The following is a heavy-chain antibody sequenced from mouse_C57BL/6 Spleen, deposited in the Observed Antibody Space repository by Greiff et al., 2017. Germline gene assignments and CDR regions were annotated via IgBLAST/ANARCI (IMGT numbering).Heavy chain of an antibody. CDR1: GYTFTEYT. J-gene: IGHJ4*01. CDR2: FYPGSGGI. D-gene: IGHD1-1*01. V-gene: IGHV1-62-2*01. CDR3: YRSEDNYYDAMDY. Sequence: QVQLQQSGAELVKPGASVKLSCKASGYTFTEYTIHWVKQRSGQGLEWIGWFYPGSGGIEYNAKFQDKATLTADTSSSTVYMELSRLPSEDSAVSFCYRSEDNYYDAMDYWGQGTSVTVSS.